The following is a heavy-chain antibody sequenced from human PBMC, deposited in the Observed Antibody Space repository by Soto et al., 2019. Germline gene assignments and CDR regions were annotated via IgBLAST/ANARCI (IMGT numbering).Heavy chain of an antibody. Sequence: EVQLVESGGGLVQPGGSLRLSCAASGFNLTMYSMNWVRQAPGKGLEWISYISAGSTIYYADSVRGRCTISRDIAKNSLYLQINSLRAEDTAVSYCATFSGDYPPFDYWGQGTLVTVSS. CDR2: ISAGSTI. J-gene: IGHJ4*02. V-gene: IGHV3-48*01. CDR3: ATFSGDYPPFDY. CDR1: GFNLTMYS. D-gene: IGHD4-17*01.